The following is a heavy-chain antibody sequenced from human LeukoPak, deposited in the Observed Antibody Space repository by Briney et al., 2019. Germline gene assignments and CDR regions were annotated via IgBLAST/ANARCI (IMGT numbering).Heavy chain of an antibody. CDR2: IYYSGST. D-gene: IGHD1-26*01. J-gene: IGHJ5*02. Sequence: SETLSLTCTVSGGSISSSSYYWGWIRQPPGKGLEWIGSIYYSGSTYYNPSRKSRVTISVDTSKNQFSLKLSSVTAADTAVYYCARSPYSGSYYGLFWFDPWGQGTLVTVSS. CDR3: ARSPYSGSYYGLFWFDP. V-gene: IGHV4-39*07. CDR1: GGSISSSSYY.